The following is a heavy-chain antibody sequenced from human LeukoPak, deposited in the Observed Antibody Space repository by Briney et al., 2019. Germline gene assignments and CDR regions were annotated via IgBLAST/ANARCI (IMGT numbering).Heavy chain of an antibody. CDR2: VWHDGSIK. CDR3: ARDRSSGTYGMDV. Sequence: GGSLRLSCAASGLIFKTNGMHWVRQAPGKGLEWLAVVWHDGSIKYYADSVEGRFTISRDNSKNTLFLQMNGLRAEDTAVYYCARDRSSGTYGMDVWGQGTTVTVSS. V-gene: IGHV3-33*01. D-gene: IGHD6-6*01. J-gene: IGHJ6*02. CDR1: GLIFKTNG.